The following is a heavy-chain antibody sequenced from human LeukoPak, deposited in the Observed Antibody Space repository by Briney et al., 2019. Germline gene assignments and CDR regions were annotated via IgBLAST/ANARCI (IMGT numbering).Heavy chain of an antibody. D-gene: IGHD2-15*01. CDR1: GYTSTSYY. V-gene: IGHV1-46*01. CDR2: INPSGGST. Sequence: ASVKVSCKASGYTSTSYYMHWVRQAPGQGLEWMGIINPSGGSTSYAQKFQGRVTMTRDMSTSTVYMELSSLRSEDTAVYYCARGTYCSGGSCLSSLFDYWGQGTLVTVSS. CDR3: ARGTYCSGGSCLSSLFDY. J-gene: IGHJ4*02.